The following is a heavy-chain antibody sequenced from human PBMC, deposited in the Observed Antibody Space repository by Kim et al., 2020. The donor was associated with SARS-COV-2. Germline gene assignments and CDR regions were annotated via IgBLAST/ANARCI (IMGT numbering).Heavy chain of an antibody. CDR2: IIPIFGTA. CDR1: GGTFSSYA. V-gene: IGHV1-69*13. CDR3: ARRGYYYDSSGFSAFDI. Sequence: SVKVSCKASGGTFSSYAISWVRQAPGQGLEWMGGIIPIFGTANYAQKFQGRVTITADESTSTAYMELSSLRSEDTAVYYCARRGYYYDSSGFSAFDIWDQGTMVTVSS. J-gene: IGHJ3*02. D-gene: IGHD3-22*01.